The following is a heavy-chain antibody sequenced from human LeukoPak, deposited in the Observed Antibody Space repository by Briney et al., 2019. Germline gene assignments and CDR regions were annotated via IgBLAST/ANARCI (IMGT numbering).Heavy chain of an antibody. CDR2: MKPISGNT. D-gene: IGHD6-19*01. Sequence: ASVKVSCKASGYTFTSYDIYWVRQATGQGIEWMGWMKPISGNTGDAEKFQGRVTMTRNTSISTAYMELSSRRSENTAVYYCARVGSVAGTEFDYWGQGTLVTVSS. J-gene: IGHJ4*02. V-gene: IGHV1-8*01. CDR1: GYTFTSYD. CDR3: ARVGSVAGTEFDY.